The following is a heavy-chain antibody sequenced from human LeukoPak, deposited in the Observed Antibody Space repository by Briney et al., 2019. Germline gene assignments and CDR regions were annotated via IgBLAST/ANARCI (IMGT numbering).Heavy chain of an antibody. V-gene: IGHV5-51*01. CDR2: IYPGDSGT. CDR1: GYSFTSYW. Sequence: GESLKISCKGSGYSFTSYWIGWVRQMPGKGLEWMGIIYPGDSGTRYSPSFQGQVTISADKSISTAYLQWSSLKASDTAMYYCARGAYYDFWSALGANAFDIWAKGQWSPSLQ. CDR3: ARGAYYDFWSALGANAFDI. J-gene: IGHJ3*02. D-gene: IGHD3-3*01.